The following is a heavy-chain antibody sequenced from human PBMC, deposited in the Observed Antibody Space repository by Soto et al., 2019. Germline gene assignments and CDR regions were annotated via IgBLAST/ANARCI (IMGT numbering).Heavy chain of an antibody. V-gene: IGHV3-43*01. CDR3: AKARPSGWYRGGLDY. CDR2: ISWDGGST. J-gene: IGHJ4*02. D-gene: IGHD6-19*01. CDR1: GFTFDDYT. Sequence: EVQLVESGGVVVQPGGSLRLSCAASGFTFDDYTMHWVRQAPGKGLEWVSLISWDGGSTYYADSVKGRFTISRDNSKNSLYLQMNSLRTEDTPLYYCAKARPSGWYRGGLDYWGQGTLVTVSS.